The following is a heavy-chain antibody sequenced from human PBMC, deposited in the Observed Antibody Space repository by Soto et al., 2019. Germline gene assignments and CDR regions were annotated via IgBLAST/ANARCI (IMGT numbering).Heavy chain of an antibody. CDR2: IIPIFGTA. Sequence: GASVKVSCKASGGTFSSYASSWVRRAPGQGLEWMGGIIPIFGTANYAQKFQGRVTITADESTSTAYMELSSLRSEDTAVYYCARAYYGSNYYYGMDVWGQGTTVTVSS. V-gene: IGHV1-69*13. CDR1: GGTFSSYA. D-gene: IGHD3-10*01. CDR3: ARAYYGSNYYYGMDV. J-gene: IGHJ6*02.